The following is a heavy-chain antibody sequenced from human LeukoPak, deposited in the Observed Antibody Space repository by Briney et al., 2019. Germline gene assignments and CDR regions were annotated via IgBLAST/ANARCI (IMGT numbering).Heavy chain of an antibody. J-gene: IGHJ4*02. CDR3: ARDRRYSSGWYLY. CDR2: ISYDGSNK. V-gene: IGHV3-30*04. D-gene: IGHD6-19*01. CDR1: GFTFSSYA. Sequence: PGGSLRLSCAVSGFTFSSYAMHWVRQAPGKGLEWVAVISYDGSNKYYADSVKGRFTISRDNSKNTLYLQMNSLRAEDTAVYYCARDRRYSSGWYLYWGQGTLVTVSS.